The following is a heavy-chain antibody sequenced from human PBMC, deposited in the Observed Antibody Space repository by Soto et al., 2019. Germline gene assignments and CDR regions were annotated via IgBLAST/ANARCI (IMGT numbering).Heavy chain of an antibody. CDR1: GGSISSYY. CDR2: IYYSGST. J-gene: IGHJ3*02. CDR3: ARFLEWSAAFGI. D-gene: IGHD3-3*01. V-gene: IGHV4-59*01. Sequence: SETLSLTCTVSGGSISSYYLSWIRQPPGKGLEWIGYIYYSGSTNYNPSLKSRVTISVDTSKNQFSLKLSSVTAADTAVYYCARFLEWSAAFGIWGQGTMVTVSS.